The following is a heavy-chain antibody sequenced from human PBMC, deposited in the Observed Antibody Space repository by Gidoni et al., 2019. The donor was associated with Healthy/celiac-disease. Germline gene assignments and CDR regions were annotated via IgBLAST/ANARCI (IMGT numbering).Heavy chain of an antibody. Sequence: EVQLLESGGGLVQPGGSLRLSCAASGVTVGSYAMSWVRQAPGKGLEWVSAISGSGGSTYYADSVKGRFTISRDNSKNTLYLQMNSLRAEDTAVYYCAKDPPYYDILTGTLDYWGQGTLVTVSS. J-gene: IGHJ4*02. D-gene: IGHD3-9*01. CDR2: ISGSGGST. CDR1: GVTVGSYA. V-gene: IGHV3-23*01. CDR3: AKDPPYYDILTGTLDY.